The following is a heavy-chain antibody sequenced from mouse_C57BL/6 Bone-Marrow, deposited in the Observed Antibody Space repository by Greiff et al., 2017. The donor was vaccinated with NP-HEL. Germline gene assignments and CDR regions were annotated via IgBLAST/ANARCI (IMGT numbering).Heavy chain of an antibody. D-gene: IGHD1-1*01. J-gene: IGHJ2*01. CDR2: IYPGDGDT. CDR3: AKEKVITTGRFDY. Sequence: VQLQESGPELVKPGASVKISCKASGYAFSSSWMNWVKQRPGKGLEWIGRIYPGDGDTNYNGKFKGKATLTADKSSSTAYMQLSSLTSEDSAVYFCAKEKVITTGRFDYWGQGTTLTVSS. V-gene: IGHV1-82*01. CDR1: GYAFSSSW.